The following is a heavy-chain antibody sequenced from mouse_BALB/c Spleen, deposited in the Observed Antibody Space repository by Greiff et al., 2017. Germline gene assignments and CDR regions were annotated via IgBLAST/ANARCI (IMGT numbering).Heavy chain of an antibody. V-gene: IGHV1S81*02. J-gene: IGHJ3*01. Sequence: QVQLKQPGAELVKPGASVKLSCKASGYTFTSYWMHWVKQRPGQGLEWIGEINPSNGRTNYNEKFKSKATLTVDKSSSTAYMQLSSLTSEDSAVYYCARRGLGYDGFAYWGQGTLVTVSA. CDR3: ARRGLGYDGFAY. D-gene: IGHD2-14*01. CDR2: INPSNGRT. CDR1: GYTFTSYW.